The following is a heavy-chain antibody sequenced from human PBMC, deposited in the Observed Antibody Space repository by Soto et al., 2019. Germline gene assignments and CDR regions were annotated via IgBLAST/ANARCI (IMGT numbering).Heavy chain of an antibody. CDR2: INPNSGGT. D-gene: IGHD1-26*01. V-gene: IGHV1-2*02. J-gene: IGHJ3*02. Sequence: ASVKVSCKASGYTFTDYYIHWVRQAPGQGLECMGWINPNSGGTDYAQKFQGRVTMTRDTSISTAYMELTRLRSDDTAVYYCARDHVGAMISFDIWGQGTMVTFPS. CDR3: ARDHVGAMISFDI. CDR1: GYTFTDYY.